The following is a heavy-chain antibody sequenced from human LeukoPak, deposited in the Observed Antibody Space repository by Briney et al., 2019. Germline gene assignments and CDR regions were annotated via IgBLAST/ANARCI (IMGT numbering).Heavy chain of an antibody. CDR1: GGSICSYY. J-gene: IGHJ4*02. D-gene: IGHD2-15*01. CDR3: ARHSQSGLVGYYFDY. V-gene: IGHV4-59*08. Sequence: SETLSLTCTVSGGSICSYYWSWIRQPPGKGLEWIGYIYYSGSTNYNPSLKSRVTISVDTSKNQFSLKLSSVTAADTAVYYRARHSQSGLVGYYFDYWGQGTLVTVSS. CDR2: IYYSGST.